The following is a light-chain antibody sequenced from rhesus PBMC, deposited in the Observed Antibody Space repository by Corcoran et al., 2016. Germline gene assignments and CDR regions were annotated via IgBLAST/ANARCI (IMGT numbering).Light chain of an antibody. CDR1: HSVSSN. Sequence: EIVLTQSPATLSLYPGERVNLSCRDSHSVSSNLAWYEQEPGQAPRLLILHASNRATGITARFSGSGSGTDFTLTSSRLEPEDVGVYYCQQYHNWLTFGGGTKVELK. CDR3: QQYHNWLT. V-gene: IGKV3-35*01. CDR2: HAS. J-gene: IGKJ4*01.